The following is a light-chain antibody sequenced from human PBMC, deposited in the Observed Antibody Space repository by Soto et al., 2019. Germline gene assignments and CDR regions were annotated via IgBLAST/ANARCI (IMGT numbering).Light chain of an antibody. CDR2: NNN. Sequence: QSVLTQPPSASGTPGQRVTIACSGSSSNIGSTTVKWYQQLPGTAPKLLIYNNNQRPSGVPDRFSGSKSGTSASLAISGLQSEDEADYYGAAWDDSLKGVVFGGEPQLNV. CDR3: AAWDDSLKGVV. CDR1: SSNIGSTT. J-gene: IGLJ3*02. V-gene: IGLV1-44*01.